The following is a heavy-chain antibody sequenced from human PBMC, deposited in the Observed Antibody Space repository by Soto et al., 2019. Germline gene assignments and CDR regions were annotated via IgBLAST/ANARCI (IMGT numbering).Heavy chain of an antibody. D-gene: IGHD2-8*02. CDR2: ISGSGGRT. CDR1: GFTFTTYA. J-gene: IGHJ3*02. CDR3: AKDFTGVIPEAYDI. V-gene: IGHV3-23*01. Sequence: PGGSLRLSCATSGFTFTTYAMGWVRQAPGTGLEWVSGISGSGGRTYYADSVRGRFTISRDNSRNTLFLQMDNLRAEDTAVYYCAKDFTGVIPEAYDIWGQGTLVTVSS.